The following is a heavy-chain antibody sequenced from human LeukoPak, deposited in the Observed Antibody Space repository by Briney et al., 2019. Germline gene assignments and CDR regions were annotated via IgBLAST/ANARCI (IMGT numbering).Heavy chain of an antibody. CDR3: ARETPGGITGTTLGY. CDR1: GGTFSSYA. CDR2: IIPIFGTA. V-gene: IGHV1-69*05. D-gene: IGHD1-20*01. Sequence: SVKVSCKASGGTFSSYAISWVRQAPGQGLEWMGGIIPIFGTANYAQKFQGRVTITTDESTSTAYMELSSLRSEDTAVYSCARETPGGITGTTLGYWGQGTLVTVSS. J-gene: IGHJ4*02.